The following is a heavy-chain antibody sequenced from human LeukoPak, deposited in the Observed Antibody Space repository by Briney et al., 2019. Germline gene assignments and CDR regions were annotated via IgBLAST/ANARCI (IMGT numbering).Heavy chain of an antibody. CDR2: ISAYNGNT. CDR3: ASPDFDY. J-gene: IGHJ4*02. V-gene: IGHV1-18*01. CDR1: GGTFSSYA. Sequence: ASVKVSYKASGGTFSSYAISWVRQAPGQGLEWMGWISAYNGNTNYAQKLQGRVTMTTDTSTSTAYMELRSLRSDDTAVYYCASPDFDYWGQGTLVTVSS.